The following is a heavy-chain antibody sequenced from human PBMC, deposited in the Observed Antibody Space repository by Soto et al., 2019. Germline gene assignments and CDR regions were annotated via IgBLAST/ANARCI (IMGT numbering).Heavy chain of an antibody. V-gene: IGHV1-69*01. CDR2: IIPVSGAA. Sequence: QVQLVQSGAEVKKPGSSVKVSCKASGGTFGSYAFSWVRQAPGQGLEWMGGIIPVSGAAHYAQKFQGRVTITADESTSTAYMELGSLSSQDTAVYYCATALGCRSTSCTLDYWGQGTRVIVSS. J-gene: IGHJ4*02. CDR3: ATALGCRSTSCTLDY. CDR1: GGTFGSYA. D-gene: IGHD2-2*01.